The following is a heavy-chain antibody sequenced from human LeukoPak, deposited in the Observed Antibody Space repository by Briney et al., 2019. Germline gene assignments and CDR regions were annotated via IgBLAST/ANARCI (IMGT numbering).Heavy chain of an antibody. CDR1: GGTFSSYA. Sequence: ASVKVSCKASGGTFSSYAISWVRQAPGQGREWMGRIIPIFGTANYAQKFQGRVTITTDESTSTAYMELSSLRSEDTAVYYCARWGATTVGAFDIWGQGTMVTVSS. CDR2: IIPIFGTA. V-gene: IGHV1-69*05. D-gene: IGHD4-23*01. J-gene: IGHJ3*02. CDR3: ARWGATTVGAFDI.